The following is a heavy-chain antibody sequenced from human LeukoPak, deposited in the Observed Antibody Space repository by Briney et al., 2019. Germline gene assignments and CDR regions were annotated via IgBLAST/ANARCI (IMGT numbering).Heavy chain of an antibody. J-gene: IGHJ6*02. D-gene: IGHD6-13*01. V-gene: IGHV3-11*01. CDR1: GFTFSDYY. Sequence: GGSLRLSCAASGFTFSDYYMSWIRQAPGKGLEWVSYISSSGSTIYYADSVKGRFTISRDNAKNSLYLQMNSLRAEDTAVYYCASWYSSSWPFGYYYGMDVWGQGTTVTVSS. CDR2: ISSSGSTI. CDR3: ASWYSSSWPFGYYYGMDV.